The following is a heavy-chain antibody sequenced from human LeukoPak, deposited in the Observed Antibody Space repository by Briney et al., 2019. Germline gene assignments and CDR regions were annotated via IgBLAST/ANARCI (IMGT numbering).Heavy chain of an antibody. CDR1: GITFSTFA. CDR3: AKPTMAVAGTDWIDAFDI. CDR2: LSRDGANT. V-gene: IGHV3-23*01. D-gene: IGHD6-19*01. Sequence: PGGSLRLSCVAPGITFSTFALTWVRQAPGKGLEWVSALSRDGANTYYADSAKGRFTISRDNANNLLYLQMDSLRDEDTAVYYCAKPTMAVAGTDWIDAFDIWGQGTMVTVSS. J-gene: IGHJ3*02.